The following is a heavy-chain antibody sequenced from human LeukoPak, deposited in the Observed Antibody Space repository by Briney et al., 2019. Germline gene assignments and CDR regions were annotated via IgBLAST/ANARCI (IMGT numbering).Heavy chain of an antibody. Sequence: PETLSLTCTVSGDSISSYYWSWIRQPPGKGLEWIGYIYYSGNTNYNPSLKSRVTISVDTSKNQFSLKLSSVTAADTAVYYCARGIIVGATWGENDNWFDPWGQGTLVTVSS. CDR3: ARGIIVGATWGENDNWFDP. D-gene: IGHD1-26*01. CDR2: IYYSGNT. CDR1: GDSISSYY. V-gene: IGHV4-59*01. J-gene: IGHJ5*02.